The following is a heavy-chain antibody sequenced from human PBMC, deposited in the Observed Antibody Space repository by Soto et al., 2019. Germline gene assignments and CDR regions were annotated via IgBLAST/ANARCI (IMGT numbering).Heavy chain of an antibody. D-gene: IGHD3-22*01. Sequence: QVQLVQSGAEVKKPGASVKISCKASGYSFTDHYIHWIRQAPGQGLERMGWIIPNDGGTKYAQKFQDRINMTRDTSTTTAYMGLSRLRSDDTAVYYCARGAFDRSGNYLAGWFDPWGQGTLVTVSS. CDR1: GYSFTDHY. CDR3: ARGAFDRSGNYLAGWFDP. V-gene: IGHV1-2*02. J-gene: IGHJ5*02. CDR2: IIPNDGGT.